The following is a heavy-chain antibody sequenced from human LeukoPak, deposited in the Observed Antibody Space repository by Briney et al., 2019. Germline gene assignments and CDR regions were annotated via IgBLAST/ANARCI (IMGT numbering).Heavy chain of an antibody. J-gene: IGHJ6*01. CDR3: ARDLLKIGVVTYYYYGMDV. Sequence: GGSLRLSCAASGFTFSSYAMHWVRQAPGKGLEWVAVISYDGSNKYYAESVKGRFTISRDNSKNTLYLQMNSLRAEDTAVYYCARDLLKIGVVTYYYYGMDVWGQGTTVTVSS. V-gene: IGHV3-30-3*01. CDR2: ISYDGSNK. D-gene: IGHD3-22*01. CDR1: GFTFSSYA.